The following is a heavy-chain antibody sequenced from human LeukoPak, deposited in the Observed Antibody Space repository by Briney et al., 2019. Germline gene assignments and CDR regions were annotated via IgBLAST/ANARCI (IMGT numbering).Heavy chain of an antibody. CDR2: ISSSSSYI. CDR1: GFTFSSYS. Sequence: PGGSLRLSCAASGFTFSSYSMNWVRQAPGKGLEWVSSISSSSSYIYYADSVKGRFTISRDNAKNSLYLQMNSLRAEDTAVYYCARAYCSSTSCYPYYYYGMDVWGQGTTVTVSS. CDR3: ARAYCSSTSCYPYYYYGMDV. D-gene: IGHD2-2*01. V-gene: IGHV3-21*01. J-gene: IGHJ6*02.